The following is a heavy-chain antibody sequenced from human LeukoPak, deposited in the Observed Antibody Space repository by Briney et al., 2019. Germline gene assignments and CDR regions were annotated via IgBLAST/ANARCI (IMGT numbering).Heavy chain of an antibody. CDR1: GFTFSSYS. J-gene: IGHJ5*02. CDR2: ISSSSSYI. CDR3: AKSNSSSWYMDWFDP. Sequence: GGSLRLSCAASGFTFSSYSMNWVREAPGKGLEWVSSISSSSSYIYYADSVKGRFTISRDNAKNSLYLQMNSLRAEDTAVYYCAKSNSSSWYMDWFDPWGQGTLVTVSS. D-gene: IGHD6-13*01. V-gene: IGHV3-21*01.